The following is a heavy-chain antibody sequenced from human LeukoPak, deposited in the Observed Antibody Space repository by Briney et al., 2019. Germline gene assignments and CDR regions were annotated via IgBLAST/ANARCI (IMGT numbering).Heavy chain of an antibody. CDR1: GYTFTGYY. Sequence: ASAKVSCKASGYTFTGYYMHWVRQAPGQGLEWMGRINPNSGGTNYAQKFQGRVTMTRDTSISTAYMELSRLRSDDTAVYYCARAPGERSGLDYWFDPWGQGTLVTVSS. J-gene: IGHJ5*02. CDR2: INPNSGGT. CDR3: ARAPGERSGLDYWFDP. D-gene: IGHD6-19*01. V-gene: IGHV1-2*06.